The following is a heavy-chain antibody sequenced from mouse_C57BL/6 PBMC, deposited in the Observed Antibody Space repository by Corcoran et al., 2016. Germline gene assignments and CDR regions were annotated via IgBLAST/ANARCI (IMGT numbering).Heavy chain of an antibody. CDR2: INPYNGGT. J-gene: IGHJ2*01. Sequence: EVQLQQSGPELVKPGASVKIPCKASGYTFTDYNMDWVKQSHGKSLEWIGVINPYNGGTSYNQKFKGKATLTVDKSSSTAYMELNSLTSEDSAVYYCATGNYWGQGTTLTVSS. D-gene: IGHD4-1*01. CDR1: GYTFTDYN. CDR3: ATGNY. V-gene: IGHV1-19*01.